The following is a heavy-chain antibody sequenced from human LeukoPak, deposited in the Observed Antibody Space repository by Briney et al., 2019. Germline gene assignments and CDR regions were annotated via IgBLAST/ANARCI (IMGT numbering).Heavy chain of an antibody. Sequence: GGSLRLSCAASGFTFSSYAMSWVRQAPGKGLEWVSGVSGSGGSTHYADSVKDRFTISRDNSKNTLYLQMNSLRAEDTAVYYCAKETVVVVAATPDAYDIWGQGTMVTVSS. J-gene: IGHJ3*02. D-gene: IGHD2-15*01. CDR2: VSGSGGST. V-gene: IGHV3-23*01. CDR3: AKETVVVVAATPDAYDI. CDR1: GFTFSSYA.